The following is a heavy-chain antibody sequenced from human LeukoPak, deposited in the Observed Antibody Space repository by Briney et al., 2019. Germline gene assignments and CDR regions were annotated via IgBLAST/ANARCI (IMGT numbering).Heavy chain of an antibody. Sequence: SQILSLTCTVSGGSISSGDYYWSWIRQPPGKGLEWIGYIYYSGSTYYNPSLKSRVTISVDTSKNQFSLKLSSVTAADTAVYYCARVGYSYGKQDDAFDIWGQGTMVTVSS. CDR2: IYYSGST. CDR1: GGSISSGDYY. J-gene: IGHJ3*02. V-gene: IGHV4-30-4*01. CDR3: ARVGYSYGKQDDAFDI. D-gene: IGHD5-18*01.